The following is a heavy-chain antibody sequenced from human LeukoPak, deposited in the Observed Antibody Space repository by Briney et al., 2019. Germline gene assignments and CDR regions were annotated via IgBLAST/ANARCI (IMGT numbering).Heavy chain of an antibody. CDR3: ARDLGIAAADTPFDY. J-gene: IGHJ4*02. D-gene: IGHD6-13*01. CDR1: GGSISSYY. CDR2: IYTSGST. Sequence: SETLSLTCTVSGGSISSYYWSWIRQPSGKGLEWIGRIYTSGSTNYNPSHKSRVTMSVDTSKNQFSLKLSSVTAADTAVYYCARDLGIAAADTPFDYWGQGTLVTVSS. V-gene: IGHV4-4*07.